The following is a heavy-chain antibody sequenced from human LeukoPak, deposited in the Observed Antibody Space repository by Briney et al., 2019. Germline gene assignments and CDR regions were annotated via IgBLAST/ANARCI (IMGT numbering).Heavy chain of an antibody. J-gene: IGHJ4*02. CDR2: ISSSSNYI. V-gene: IGHV3-21*01. CDR1: GFTFSSYS. Sequence: GGSLRLSCATSGFTFSSYSMNWVRQAPGRGLEWVSSISSSSNYIYYADSVKGRFTISRDNAKNSLYLQMNSLRAEDTAVYYCAGDRGYGYYDSSGYLWGQGTLVTVSS. D-gene: IGHD3-22*01. CDR3: AGDRGYGYYDSSGYL.